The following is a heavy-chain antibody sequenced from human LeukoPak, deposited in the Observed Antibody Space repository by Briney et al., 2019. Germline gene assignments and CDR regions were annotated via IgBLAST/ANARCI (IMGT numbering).Heavy chain of an antibody. J-gene: IGHJ3*02. Sequence: PSETLSLTCAVSGGSISSGGYSWSWIRQPPGKGLEWIGYIYHSGSTYYNPSLKSRVTISVDRSKNQFSLKLSSVTAADTAVYYCARGAKFGEFDAFDIWGQGTMVTVSS. V-gene: IGHV4-30-2*01. CDR2: IYHSGST. D-gene: IGHD3-10*01. CDR1: GGSISSGGYS. CDR3: ARGAKFGEFDAFDI.